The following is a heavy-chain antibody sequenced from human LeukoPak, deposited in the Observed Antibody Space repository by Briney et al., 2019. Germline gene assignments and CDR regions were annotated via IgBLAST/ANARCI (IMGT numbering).Heavy chain of an antibody. V-gene: IGHV1-69*13. CDR2: IIPIFGTA. CDR3: AREWDIVARWFDP. CDR1: GGTLSSYA. D-gene: IGHD2-15*01. Sequence: GASVKVSCKASGGTLSSYAISWVRQAPGQGLEWMGGIIPIFGTANYAQKFQGRVTITADESTSTAYMELSSLRSEDTAVYYCAREWDIVARWFDPWGQGTLVTVSS. J-gene: IGHJ5*02.